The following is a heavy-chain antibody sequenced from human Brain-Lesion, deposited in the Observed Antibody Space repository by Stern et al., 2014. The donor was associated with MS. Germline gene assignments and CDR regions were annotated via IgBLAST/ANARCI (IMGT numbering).Heavy chain of an antibody. CDR2: INTNTGGP. Sequence: VQLVQSGAEVKKPGASVKVSCKTSGYIFTGYYIHWVRQAPGQGLEWMALINTNTGGPNYAQKFKGRVTMSRDTSISTAYVELSSLTSDDTAVYYCARDQRGITIFGVVTDYYYLGMDVWGQGTTVTVSS. CDR3: ARDQRGITIFGVVTDYYYLGMDV. D-gene: IGHD3-3*01. V-gene: IGHV1-2*02. CDR1: GYIFTGYY. J-gene: IGHJ6*02.